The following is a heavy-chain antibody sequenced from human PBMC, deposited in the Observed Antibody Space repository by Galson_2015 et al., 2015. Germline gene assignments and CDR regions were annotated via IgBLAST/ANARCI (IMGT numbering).Heavy chain of an antibody. CDR3: ARAGITMVRGEYYYDMDV. CDR2: ICYDGSNK. V-gene: IGHV3-33*08. CDR1: GVTFISDG. Sequence: SLRLSSSASGVTFISDGMRWVLQAPGKGLVWLAVICYDGSNKYYADSVKGRFTISRDTSKNTLYLHMNSLTAEDMAVDYCARAGITMVRGEYYYDMDVWGQGTTVTVSS. D-gene: IGHD3-10*01. J-gene: IGHJ6*02.